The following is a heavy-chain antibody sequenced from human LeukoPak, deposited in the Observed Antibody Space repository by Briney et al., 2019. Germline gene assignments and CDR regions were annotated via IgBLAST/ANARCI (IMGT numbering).Heavy chain of an antibody. CDR2: ISAGGGST. J-gene: IGHJ5*02. CDR1: GLTFSDYS. CDR3: AKDRDYYDSSGYTNWFDP. D-gene: IGHD3-22*01. V-gene: IGHV3-23*01. Sequence: PGGSLRLSCVASGLTFSDYSMTWVRQAPGKGLFWVSGISAGGGSTYYADSVKGRFTISRDNSRNTLYLQMSSLRAEDTAVYYCAKDRDYYDSSGYTNWFDPWGQGTLVTVSS.